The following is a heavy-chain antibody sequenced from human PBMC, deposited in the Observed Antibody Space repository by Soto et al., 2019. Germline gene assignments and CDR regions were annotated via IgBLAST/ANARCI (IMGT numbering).Heavy chain of an antibody. CDR3: AKDGELYSGYFDY. J-gene: IGHJ4*02. CDR2: LTSTGGT. V-gene: IGHV3-23*01. D-gene: IGHD3-10*01. Sequence: EVQLLESGGGLVQPGGSLRLSCAASGFIFNSYAMSWVRQAPGKGLEWVSTLTSTGGTYYADSVKGRFPISRDNSKNTLYLQMNNLRAEDTAVYYCAKDGELYSGYFDYWGQGTLVTVSS. CDR1: GFIFNSYA.